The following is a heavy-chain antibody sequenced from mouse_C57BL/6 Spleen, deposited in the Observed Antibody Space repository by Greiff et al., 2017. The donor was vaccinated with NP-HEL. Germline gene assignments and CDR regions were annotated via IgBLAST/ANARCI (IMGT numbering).Heavy chain of an antibody. J-gene: IGHJ2*01. CDR2: INPNNGGT. V-gene: IGHV1-18*01. D-gene: IGHD2-4*01. CDR1: GYTFTDYN. Sequence: VQLKESGPELVKPGASVKIPCKASGYTFTDYNMDWVKQSHGKSLEWIGDINPNNGGTIYNQKFKGKATLTVDKSSSTAYMELRSLTSEDTAVYYCARQGYDYGGIDYWGQGTTLTVSS. CDR3: ARQGYDYGGIDY.